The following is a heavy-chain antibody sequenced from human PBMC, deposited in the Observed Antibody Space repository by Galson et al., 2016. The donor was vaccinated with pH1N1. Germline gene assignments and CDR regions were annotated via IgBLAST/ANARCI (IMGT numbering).Heavy chain of an antibody. V-gene: IGHV7-4-1*02. Sequence: SVKVSCKASGYTFASYAINWVRQVPGQGLEWMGWIHTTTGDPSYGQGFTGRFVFSLDTSVTTAYLQISSLKTEDAAVYYCARESSRSSGGTCSFDSWGQGTLVTVSS. D-gene: IGHD2-15*01. CDR1: GYTFASYA. J-gene: IGHJ4*02. CDR3: ARESSRSSGGTCSFDS. CDR2: IHTTTGDP.